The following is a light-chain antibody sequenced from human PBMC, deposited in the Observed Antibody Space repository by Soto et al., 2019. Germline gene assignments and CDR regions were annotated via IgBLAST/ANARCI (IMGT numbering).Light chain of an antibody. Sequence: IQLTQSPSSLSASVGYRFTVTCLASQDINKFLAWFQQKPGKAPNLLIFSASTLQSAVPSRFSGGGSGTDFTLTIDSLQPEDFATYYCQQLKTYPYTFGQGTRLEIK. CDR2: SAS. CDR1: QDINKF. V-gene: IGKV1-9*01. CDR3: QQLKTYPYT. J-gene: IGKJ5*01.